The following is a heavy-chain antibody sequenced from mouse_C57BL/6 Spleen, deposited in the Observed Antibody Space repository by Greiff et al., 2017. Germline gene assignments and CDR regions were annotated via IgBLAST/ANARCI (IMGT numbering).Heavy chain of an antibody. CDR1: GFNIKDDY. V-gene: IGHV14-4*01. J-gene: IGHJ2*01. D-gene: IGHD2-3*01. CDR3: TGGGWLPFDY. Sequence: VQLQHSGAELVRPGASVKLSCTASGFNIKDDYMHWVKQRPEQGLEWIGWIDPENGDTEYASKFQGKATITADTSSNTAYLQLSSLTSEDTAVYYCTGGGWLPFDYWGQGTTLTVSS. CDR2: IDPENGDT.